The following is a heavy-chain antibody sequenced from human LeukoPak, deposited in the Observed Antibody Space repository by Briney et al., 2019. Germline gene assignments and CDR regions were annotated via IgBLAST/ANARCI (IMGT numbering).Heavy chain of an antibody. CDR2: IYYSGST. CDR3: VRDVYSSSPNYYYYYGMDV. J-gene: IGHJ6*02. CDR1: GGSVSSGSYY. D-gene: IGHD6-6*01. V-gene: IGHV4-61*01. Sequence: PSETLSLTCTVSGGSVSSGSYYWSWIRQPPGKGLEWIGYIYYSGSTNYNPSLKSRVTISVDTSKNQFSLKLSSVTAADTAVYYCVRDVYSSSPNYYYYYGMDVWGQGTTVTASS.